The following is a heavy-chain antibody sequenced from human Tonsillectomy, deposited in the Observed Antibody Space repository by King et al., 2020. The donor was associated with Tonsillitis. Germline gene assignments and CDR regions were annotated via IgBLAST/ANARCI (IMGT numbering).Heavy chain of an antibody. D-gene: IGHD6-13*01. CDR2: IYTGGST. CDR1: GGSISTYY. J-gene: IGHJ6*03. CDR3: AREEAAGPLSYMDV. V-gene: IGHV4-4*07. Sequence: PLQESGPGLVKPSETLSLTCTVSGGSISTYYWSWIRRPAGKGLEWIGRIYTGGSTNYNPSLKSRVTMSVDTSKNQFSLRLSSVTAADTAVYYCAREEAAGPLSYMDVWGKGTTVTVSS.